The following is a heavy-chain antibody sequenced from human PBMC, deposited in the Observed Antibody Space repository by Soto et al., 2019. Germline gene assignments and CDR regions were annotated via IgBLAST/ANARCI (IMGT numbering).Heavy chain of an antibody. D-gene: IGHD1-20*01. CDR1: CGSFTGYY. V-gene: IGHV4-34*01. CDR3: ARYKSNYYYGMDV. CDR2: IXHSGSX. Sequence: XXTLSLTCAVYCGSFTGYYWSWIRQPPGKGLEWIGEIXHSGSXNYHTHIKSRXXISVDKSXXQFYMKLSSVTAAETAVYYCARYKSNYYYGMDVWGQGTTVTVSS. J-gene: IGHJ6*02.